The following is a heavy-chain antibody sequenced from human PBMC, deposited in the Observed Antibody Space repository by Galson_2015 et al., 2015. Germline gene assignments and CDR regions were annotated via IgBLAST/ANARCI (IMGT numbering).Heavy chain of an antibody. CDR2: IYYSGST. Sequence: TLSLTCTVSGGSISSGDYYWSWIRQPPGKGLEWIGYIYYSGSTYYNPSLKSRVTISVDASKNQFSLKLSSVTAADTAVYYCARDSLDDSSGYFDYWGQGTLVTVSS. J-gene: IGHJ4*02. V-gene: IGHV4-30-4*01. D-gene: IGHD3-22*01. CDR3: ARDSLDDSSGYFDY. CDR1: GGSISSGDYY.